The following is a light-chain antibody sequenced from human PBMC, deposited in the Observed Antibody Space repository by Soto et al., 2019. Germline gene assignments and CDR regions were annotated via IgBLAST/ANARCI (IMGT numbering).Light chain of an antibody. Sequence: EIGWTQSPGTLSLSPGERATLSCRASQRVSSSFLAWYQQRPGQAPRLLIFGASYRATGIPDRFSGSGSGTEFTLTISRLESEDFAVYYCQPYDDSPPEYTFGPGTNVDSK. CDR2: GAS. CDR1: QRVSSSF. J-gene: IGKJ3*01. V-gene: IGKV3-20*01. CDR3: QPYDDSPPEYT.